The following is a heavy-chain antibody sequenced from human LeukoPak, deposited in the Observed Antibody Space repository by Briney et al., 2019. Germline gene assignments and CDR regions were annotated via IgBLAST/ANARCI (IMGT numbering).Heavy chain of an antibody. CDR2: IYYSGAT. J-gene: IGHJ4*02. CDR3: ATAQGSGWYLA. V-gene: IGHV4-59*01. D-gene: IGHD6-19*01. Sequence: SETLSLTCTVSGGSITSYYWSWIRQPPGERLEWIGYIYYSGATNYNPSLKSRVTISVDTSKNQFSLKLRSVTAADTAVYYCATAQGSGWYLAWGQGTLVTVSS. CDR1: GGSITSYY.